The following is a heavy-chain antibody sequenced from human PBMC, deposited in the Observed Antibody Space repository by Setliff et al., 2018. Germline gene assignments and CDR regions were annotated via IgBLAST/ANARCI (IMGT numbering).Heavy chain of an antibody. CDR2: INPHGSEK. D-gene: IGHD3-10*01. V-gene: IGHV3-7*01. J-gene: IGHJ4*02. CDR1: GLSYINDG. CDR3: FGAGTCSY. Sequence: QPGGSLRLSCTASGLSYINDGVSWVRQAPGKGLEWLASINPHGSEKYYADSVKGRFTISRDNAKNSLSLQMNNLRTEDTAVYYCFGAGTCSYWGQGTLVTVSS.